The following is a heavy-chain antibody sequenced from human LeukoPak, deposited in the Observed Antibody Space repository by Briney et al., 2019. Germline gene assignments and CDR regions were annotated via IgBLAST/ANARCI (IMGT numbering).Heavy chain of an antibody. CDR2: ISYDGSNK. V-gene: IGHV3-30*18. CDR3: AKAGIVILDY. J-gene: IGHJ4*02. CDR1: GFTFSSYG. Sequence: PGRSLRLSCAASGFTFSSYGMHWVRQAPGKGLEWVAVISYDGSNKYYADSVKGRFTISRDNSKNTLYPQMNSLRAEDTAVYYCAKAGIVILDYWGQGTLVTVSS. D-gene: IGHD1-26*01.